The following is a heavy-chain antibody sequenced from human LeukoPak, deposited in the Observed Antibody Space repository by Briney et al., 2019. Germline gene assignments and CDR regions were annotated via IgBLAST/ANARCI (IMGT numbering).Heavy chain of an antibody. D-gene: IGHD1-14*01. J-gene: IGHJ5*02. V-gene: IGHV1-2*02. CDR2: INPNSGDT. CDR1: GYTFTGHY. Sequence: ASVKVSCKASGYTFTGHYMHWVRQAPGQGLEWMGWINPNSGDTNYAQKYQGRVTMTRDTSISTAYMELSRLRSDDTAVYYCARNRPNGDWFDPWGQGTLVTVSS. CDR3: ARNRPNGDWFDP.